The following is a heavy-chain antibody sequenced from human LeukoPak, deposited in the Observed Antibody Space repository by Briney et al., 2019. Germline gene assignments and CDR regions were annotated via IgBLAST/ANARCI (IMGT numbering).Heavy chain of an antibody. J-gene: IGHJ4*02. CDR2: ISWNSGSI. CDR1: GFTFDDYA. V-gene: IGHV3-9*01. D-gene: IGHD3-16*01. CDR3: ARVGPGY. Sequence: QPGRSLRLSCAASGFTFDDYAMHWVRQAPGKGLEWVSGISWNSGSIGYADSVKGRFTISRDNAKNSLYLQMNSLRDEDTAVYFCARVGPGYWGQGTLVTVSS.